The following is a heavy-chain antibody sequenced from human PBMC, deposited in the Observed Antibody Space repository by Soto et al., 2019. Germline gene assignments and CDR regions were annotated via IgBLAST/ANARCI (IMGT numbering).Heavy chain of an antibody. CDR1: GGTFGSYA. CDR3: AREGPLMITFGEYGMDV. V-gene: IGHV1-3*01. CDR2: INAGNGNT. Sequence: ASVKVSCKASGGTFGSYAISWVRQAPGQRLEWMGWINAGNGNTKYSQKFQGRVTITRDTSASTAYMELSSLRSEDTAVYYCAREGPLMITFGEYGMDVWGQGTTVTVSS. D-gene: IGHD3-16*01. J-gene: IGHJ6*02.